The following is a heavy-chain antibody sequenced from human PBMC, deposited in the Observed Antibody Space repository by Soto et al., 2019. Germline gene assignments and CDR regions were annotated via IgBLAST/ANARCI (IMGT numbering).Heavy chain of an antibody. J-gene: IGHJ4*02. D-gene: IGHD4-17*01. CDR3: ATFVKGDYAPIDY. Sequence: GSLRLSCAASGFTFSSYAMSWVRQAPGKGLEWVSAISGSGGSTYYADSVKGRFTISRDNSKNTLYLQMNSLRAEDTAVYYCATFVKGDYAPIDYWGQGTLVTVSS. V-gene: IGHV3-23*01. CDR1: GFTFSSYA. CDR2: ISGSGGST.